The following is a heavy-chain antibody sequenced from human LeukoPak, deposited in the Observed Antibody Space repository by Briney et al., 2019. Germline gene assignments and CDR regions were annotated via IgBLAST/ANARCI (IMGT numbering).Heavy chain of an antibody. CDR3: ARESVAARPPYYFDY. J-gene: IGHJ4*02. V-gene: IGHV1-69*04. CDR2: IIPILGIA. D-gene: IGHD6-6*01. Sequence: SVKVSCKASGGTFGSYAISWVRQAPGQGLEWMGRIIPILGIANYAQKFQGRVTITADKSTSTAYMELSSLRSEDTAVYYCARESVAARPPYYFDYWGQGTLVTVSS. CDR1: GGTFGSYA.